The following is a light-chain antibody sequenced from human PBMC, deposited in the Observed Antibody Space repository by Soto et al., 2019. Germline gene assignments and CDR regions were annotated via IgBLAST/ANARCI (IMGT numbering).Light chain of an antibody. V-gene: IGLV2-23*01. Sequence: QSALTQPASVSGSPGQSIAISCTGTSSDVGNYNLVSWYQQHPGKAPKLLIYEASQRPSGVSDRFSGSKSGNTASLTISGLQAEDEADYYCCSYGNTETPWVFGGGTKLTVL. J-gene: IGLJ3*02. CDR2: EAS. CDR3: CSYGNTETPWV. CDR1: SSDVGNYNL.